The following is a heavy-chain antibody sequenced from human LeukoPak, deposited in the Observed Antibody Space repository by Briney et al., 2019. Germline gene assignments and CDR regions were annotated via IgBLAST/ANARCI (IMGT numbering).Heavy chain of an antibody. CDR2: ISSSSSYI. D-gene: IGHD7-27*01. Sequence: SGGSLRLSCAASGFTFSSYSMIWVRQAPGKGLVWVSSISSSSSYIYYADSVKGRFTISRDNAKNSLYLQMNSLRAEDTAVYYCARDLVPQPGFDYWGQGTLVTVSS. J-gene: IGHJ4*02. V-gene: IGHV3-21*01. CDR1: GFTFSSYS. CDR3: ARDLVPQPGFDY.